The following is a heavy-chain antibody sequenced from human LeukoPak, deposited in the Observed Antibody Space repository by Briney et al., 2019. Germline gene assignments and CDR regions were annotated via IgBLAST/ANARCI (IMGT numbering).Heavy chain of an antibody. J-gene: IGHJ5*02. V-gene: IGHV4-34*01. CDR1: GGSISSYY. D-gene: IGHD6-13*01. Sequence: SETLSLTCTVSGGSISSYYWSWIRQPPGKGLEWIGEINHSGSTNYNPSLKSRVTISVDTSKNQFSLKLSSVTAADTAVYYCATFSSSRWFDPWGQGTLVTVSS. CDR3: ATFSSSRWFDP. CDR2: INHSGST.